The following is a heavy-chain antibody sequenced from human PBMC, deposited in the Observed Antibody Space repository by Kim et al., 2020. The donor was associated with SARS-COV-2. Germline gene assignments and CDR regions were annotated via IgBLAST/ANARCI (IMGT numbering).Heavy chain of an antibody. D-gene: IGHD3-10*01. CDR1: GYTFTSYG. CDR3: ARDEGWTYYYGSGSSNNGMDV. J-gene: IGHJ6*02. V-gene: IGHV1-18*01. Sequence: ASVKVSCKASGYTFTSYGISWVRQAPGQGLEWMGWISAYNGNTNYAQKLQGRVTMTTDTSTSTAYMELRSLRSDDTAVYYCARDEGWTYYYGSGSSNNGMDVWGQGTTVTVSS. CDR2: ISAYNGNT.